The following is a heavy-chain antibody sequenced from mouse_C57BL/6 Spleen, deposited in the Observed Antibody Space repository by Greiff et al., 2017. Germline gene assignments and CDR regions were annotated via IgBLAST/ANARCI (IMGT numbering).Heavy chain of an antibody. CDR3: ARCPYYYGSSFYAMDY. Sequence: EVQLQQSGPELVKPGASVKISCTASGYTFTDYYMNWVKQSHGKSLEWIGDINPNNGGTSYNQKFKGKATLTVDKSSSTAYMELRSLTSEDSAVYYCARCPYYYGSSFYAMDYWGQGTSVTVSS. J-gene: IGHJ4*01. V-gene: IGHV1-26*01. CDR2: INPNNGGT. D-gene: IGHD1-1*01. CDR1: GYTFTDYY.